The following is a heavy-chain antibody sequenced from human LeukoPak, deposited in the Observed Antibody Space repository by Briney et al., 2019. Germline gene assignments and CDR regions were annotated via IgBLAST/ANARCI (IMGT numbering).Heavy chain of an antibody. Sequence: PGTSLRLSCAASGFTFSTYAIHWVRQAPGKGLEWVTVISFDGNNKYYADSVRGRFTISRDNSKNKVYLQMNSLRTEDTAIYYCAKDRAPGGNYYDFSDWGQGTLVTVSS. V-gene: IGHV3-30-3*01. J-gene: IGHJ4*02. CDR2: ISFDGNNK. CDR3: AKDRAPGGNYYDFSD. D-gene: IGHD1-26*01. CDR1: GFTFSTYA.